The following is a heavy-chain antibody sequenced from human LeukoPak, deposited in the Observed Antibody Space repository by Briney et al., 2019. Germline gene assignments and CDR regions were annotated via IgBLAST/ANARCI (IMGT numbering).Heavy chain of an antibody. Sequence: PSETLSPTCTVSGGSISSGDYYWSWIRQPPGKGLEWIGYIYYSGSTYYNPSLKSRVTISVDTSKNQFSLKLSSVTAADTAVYYCASSITMVRGVIIVWGQGTLVTVSS. CDR2: IYYSGST. J-gene: IGHJ4*02. D-gene: IGHD3-10*01. CDR1: GGSISSGDYY. V-gene: IGHV4-30-4*08. CDR3: ASSITMVRGVIIV.